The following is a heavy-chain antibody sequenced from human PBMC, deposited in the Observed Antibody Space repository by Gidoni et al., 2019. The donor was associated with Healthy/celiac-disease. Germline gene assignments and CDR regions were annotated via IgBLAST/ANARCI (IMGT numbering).Heavy chain of an antibody. CDR3: ARLRYCSSTSCRPSWFAP. CDR1: GGSISSSSYY. J-gene: IGHJ5*02. D-gene: IGHD2-2*01. V-gene: IGHV4-39*01. Sequence: QLQLQASGPGLVKPSETLSLTCTVSGGSISSSSYYWGWIRQPPGKGLGWIGSIYYSGSTYYNPSLKSRVTISVDTSKNQFSLKLSSVTAADTAVYYCARLRYCSSTSCRPSWFAPWGQGTLVTVSS. CDR2: IYYSGST.